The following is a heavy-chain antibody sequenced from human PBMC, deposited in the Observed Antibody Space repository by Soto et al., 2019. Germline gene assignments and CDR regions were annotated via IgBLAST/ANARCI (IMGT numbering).Heavy chain of an antibody. J-gene: IGHJ4*02. CDR2: IIPIFGTA. Sequence: QVQLVQSGAEVKKPGSSVKVSCKASGGTFSSYAISWVRQAPGQGLEWMGGIIPIFGTANYAQKFQGRVTITADESKSTAYMELSSLRSEDTAVYYCARWYYYGSGSYASDYWGQGTLVTVSS. V-gene: IGHV1-69*12. D-gene: IGHD3-10*01. CDR1: GGTFSSYA. CDR3: ARWYYYGSGSYASDY.